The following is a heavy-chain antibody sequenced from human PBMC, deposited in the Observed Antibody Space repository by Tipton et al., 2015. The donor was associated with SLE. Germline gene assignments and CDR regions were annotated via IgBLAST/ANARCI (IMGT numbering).Heavy chain of an antibody. CDR1: GGSISSGGYY. V-gene: IGHV4-30-2*01. CDR3: TRAHVLTPSELDC. D-gene: IGHD3-9*01. J-gene: IGHJ4*02. Sequence: TLSLTCTVSGGSISSGGYYWNWIRQPPGKGLEWIGYVSHTGSTYSNASLNSRISISVDTSENQFSLRLSSVTAADTAVYFCTRAHVLTPSELDCWGQGTLVSVSS. CDR2: VSHTGST.